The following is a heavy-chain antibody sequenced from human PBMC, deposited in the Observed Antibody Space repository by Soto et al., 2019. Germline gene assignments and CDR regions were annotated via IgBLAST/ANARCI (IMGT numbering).Heavy chain of an antibody. J-gene: IGHJ4*02. CDR1: GFTFSSYA. CDR2: ISGSGGST. D-gene: IGHD2-2*01. CDR3: AKGADIVVVPAANSFDY. Sequence: GGSLRLSCAASGFTFSSYAMSWVRQAPGKGLEWVSAISGSGGSTYYADSVKGRFTISRDNSKNTLYLQMNSLRAEDTAVYYCAKGADIVVVPAANSFDYWGQGTLVTVSS. V-gene: IGHV3-23*01.